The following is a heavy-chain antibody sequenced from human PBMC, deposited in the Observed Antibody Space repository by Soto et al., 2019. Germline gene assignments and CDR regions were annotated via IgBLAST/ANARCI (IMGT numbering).Heavy chain of an antibody. CDR2: IYYSGSA. V-gene: IGHV4-30-4*01. J-gene: IGHJ5*02. Sequence: SETLSLTCTVSGGSMSSGDYYWSWIRQPPGRGLEWIGYIYYSGSAYYNPSLKSRVTLSVDTSQNQFSLKLNFVTAADTAVYYCARVLYYGSGTSDLWGQGTLVTV. CDR1: GGSMSSGDYY. D-gene: IGHD3-10*01. CDR3: ARVLYYGSGTSDL.